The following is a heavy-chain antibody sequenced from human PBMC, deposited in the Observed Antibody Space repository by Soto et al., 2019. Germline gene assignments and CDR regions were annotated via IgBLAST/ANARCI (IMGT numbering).Heavy chain of an antibody. J-gene: IGHJ4*02. D-gene: IGHD3-9*01. CDR2: IRKKVNSYTA. CDR3: VRDGTGYQPDY. CDR1: GFTFSDHY. Sequence: EVQLVESGGGLVQPGGSLRLSCAASGFTFSDHYMDWVRQASGKGLEWVGRIRKKVNSYTAEYAASVKGRFTISRDDSKNSLYLQMNSLKIEDTALYYCVRDGTGYQPDYWGQGTLVTVSS. V-gene: IGHV3-72*01.